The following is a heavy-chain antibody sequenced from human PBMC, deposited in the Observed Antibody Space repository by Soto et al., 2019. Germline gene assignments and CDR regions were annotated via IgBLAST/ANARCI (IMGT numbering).Heavy chain of an antibody. Sequence: PSETLSLTCSVSSASLSSSTYYWSWIRQPPGRGPEWIGSIYYSGNTYYKPSLKSRVSISIDTSRNQFSLKLTSVTAADTGVYYCASSSPFHYWGPGSLVTVSS. J-gene: IGHJ4*02. CDR2: IYYSGNT. CDR1: SASLSSSTYY. D-gene: IGHD6-6*01. CDR3: ASSSPFHY. V-gene: IGHV4-39*01.